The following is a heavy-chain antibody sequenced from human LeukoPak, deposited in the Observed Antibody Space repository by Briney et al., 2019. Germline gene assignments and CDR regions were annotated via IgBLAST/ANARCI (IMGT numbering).Heavy chain of an antibody. V-gene: IGHV3-30*18. J-gene: IGHJ3*02. Sequence: GGSLRLSCAASGFTFSSYVMSWVRQAPGKGLEWVAVISYDGNHKYYTDSVKGRFTISRDNSKNTLYLQMSSLRAEDTAVYYCTKDDAYSSSWYACDIWGQGTMVTVSS. CDR3: TKDDAYSSSWYACDI. CDR2: ISYDGNHK. CDR1: GFTFSSYV. D-gene: IGHD6-13*01.